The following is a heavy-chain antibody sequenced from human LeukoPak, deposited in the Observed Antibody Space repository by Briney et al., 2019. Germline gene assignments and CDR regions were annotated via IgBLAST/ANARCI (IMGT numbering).Heavy chain of an antibody. J-gene: IGHJ4*02. CDR2: IRYDGSNK. V-gene: IGHV3-30*02. D-gene: IGHD6-13*01. CDR3: ARXGGSSWYFDY. CDR1: GFTFSSYG. Sequence: GGSLRLSCAASGFTFSSYGMHWVRQAPGKGLEWVAFIRYDGSNKYYADSVKGRFTISRDNSKNTLYLQMNSLRAEDTAVYYXARXGGSSWYFDYWGQGTLVTVSS.